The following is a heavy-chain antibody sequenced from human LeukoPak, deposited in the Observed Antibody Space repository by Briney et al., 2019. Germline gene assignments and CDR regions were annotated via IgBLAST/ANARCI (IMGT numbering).Heavy chain of an antibody. CDR3: AKDPTVTTLVANWFDP. CDR1: GFTFSNYG. D-gene: IGHD4-17*01. Sequence: GGSLRLSCAASGFTFSNYGMTWVRQAPGKGPEWVSSITGSGSSTYYADSVKGRFTISRDNSKNTLYLQMNSLRAEDTAIYYCAKDPTVTTLVANWFDPWGQGTLVTVSS. J-gene: IGHJ5*02. V-gene: IGHV3-23*01. CDR2: ITGSGSST.